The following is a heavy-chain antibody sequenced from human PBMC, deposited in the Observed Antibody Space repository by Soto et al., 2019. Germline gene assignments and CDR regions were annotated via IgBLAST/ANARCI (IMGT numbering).Heavy chain of an antibody. CDR1: GGSFSGHS. J-gene: IGHJ5*01. D-gene: IGHD3-22*01. CDR3: STRAYDTNGYYRFDP. CDR2: INHSGRV. Sequence: QVQLQQWGAGLLKPSETLSLTCAVYGGSFSGHSWTWIRQSPGKGLEWIGDINHSGRVNYSPSLKSRVTITLDTSKNQFSLTLRAVTAADTAMYYCSTRAYDTNGYYRFDPWGQGTMVTVSS. V-gene: IGHV4-34*01.